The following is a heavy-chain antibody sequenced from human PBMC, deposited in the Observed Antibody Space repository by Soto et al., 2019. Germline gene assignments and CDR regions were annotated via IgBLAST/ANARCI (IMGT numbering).Heavy chain of an antibody. CDR1: GFTVSSNY. CDR2: IYSDGST. J-gene: IGHJ4*02. V-gene: IGHV3-53*04. D-gene: IGHD6-6*01. CDR3: ARGSEQLDLDY. Sequence: EVQLVESGGGLVQPGGSLRLSCAASGFTVSSNYMSWVRQAPGKGLEWVSVIYSDGSTYYADSVKGRFTISRHNSKNTLYLQMNSLRAEDTAVYYCARGSEQLDLDYWGQGTLVTVSS.